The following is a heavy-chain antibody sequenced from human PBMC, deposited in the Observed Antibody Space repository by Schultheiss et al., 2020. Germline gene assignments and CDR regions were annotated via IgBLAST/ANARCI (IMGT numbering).Heavy chain of an antibody. CDR3: VKDLPQADSSGILFDY. D-gene: IGHD3-22*01. J-gene: IGHJ4*02. V-gene: IGHV3-64D*06. CDR1: GFTFSSYA. Sequence: GESLKIACSASGFTFSSYAMHWVRQAPGKGLEYVSAISSNGGSTYYADSVKGRFTISRDNSKNTLYLQMSSLRAEDTAVYYCVKDLPQADSSGILFDYWGQGTLVTVSS. CDR2: ISSNGGST.